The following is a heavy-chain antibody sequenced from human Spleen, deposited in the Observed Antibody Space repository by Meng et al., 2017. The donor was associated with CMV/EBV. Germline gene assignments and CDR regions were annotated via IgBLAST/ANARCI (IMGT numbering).Heavy chain of an antibody. V-gene: IGHV3-15*01. CDR1: TFHKAG. Sequence: TFHKAGMSWGGQAPGKGLGWVGSIKSKDNGEKTDYDAPVKGRYIISRDDSKNTLYLQMNSLKTEDTAVYYCTTDRVISGVVIIWWFDPWGQGTLVTVSS. CDR3: TTDRVISGVVIIWWFDP. D-gene: IGHD3-3*01. CDR2: IKSKDNGEKT. J-gene: IGHJ5*02.